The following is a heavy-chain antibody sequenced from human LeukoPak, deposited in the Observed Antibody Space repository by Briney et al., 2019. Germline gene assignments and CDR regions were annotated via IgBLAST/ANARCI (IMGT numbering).Heavy chain of an antibody. CDR3: AKNSVPAAESNYYYYYMDV. CDR2: IRYDGGNK. Sequence: PGGSLRLSCAASGFTFSSYGIHWVRQAPGKGLEWVAFIRYDGGNKYYADSVKGRFTISRDNSKNTLYLQMNSLRAEDTAVYYCAKNSVPAAESNYYYYYMDVWGKGTTVTVSS. CDR1: GFTFSSYG. V-gene: IGHV3-30*02. D-gene: IGHD2-2*01. J-gene: IGHJ6*03.